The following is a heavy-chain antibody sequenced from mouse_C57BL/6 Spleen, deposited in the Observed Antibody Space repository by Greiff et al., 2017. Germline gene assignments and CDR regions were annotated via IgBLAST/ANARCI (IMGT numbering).Heavy chain of an antibody. CDR2: IDPETGGT. Sequence: VQLQQSGAELVRPGASVTLSCKASGYTFTDYEMHWVKQTPVHGLEWIGAIDPETGGTAYNQKFKGKAILTADKSSSTAYMELRSLTSEDSAVYYGTREGGYGYDLDYWGQGTTLTVSS. CDR1: GYTFTDYE. CDR3: TREGGYGYDLDY. D-gene: IGHD2-2*01. J-gene: IGHJ2*01. V-gene: IGHV1-15*01.